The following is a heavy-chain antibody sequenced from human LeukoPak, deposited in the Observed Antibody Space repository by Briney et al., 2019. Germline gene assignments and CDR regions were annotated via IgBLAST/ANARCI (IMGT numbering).Heavy chain of an antibody. CDR2: INPDNGGT. D-gene: IGHD2-15*01. CDR1: GYTFTSYA. CDR3: RIVSGPSEDWYFDL. Sequence: ASVKVSCKASGYTFTSYAMNWVRQAPGQGLEWMGWINPDNGGTNYAQKFQGRVTMTRDTSISTVYMDLSRLRSDDTAVYYCRIVSGPSEDWYFDLWGRGTLVTVSS. J-gene: IGHJ2*01. V-gene: IGHV1-2*02.